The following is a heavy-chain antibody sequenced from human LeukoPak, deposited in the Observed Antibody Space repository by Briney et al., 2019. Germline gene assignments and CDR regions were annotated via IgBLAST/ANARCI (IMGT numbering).Heavy chain of an antibody. V-gene: IGHV3-66*01. CDR3: ARGPRQWLAHFDY. CDR2: ICSGGST. CDR1: GFTVSSNY. D-gene: IGHD6-19*01. J-gene: IGHJ4*02. Sequence: PGGSLRLSCAASGFTVSSNYMSWVRQAPGKGLEWVSVICSGGSTYYADFVKGRFTISRDNSKNTLYLQMNSLRAEDTAVYYCARGPRQWLAHFDYWGQGTLVTVSS.